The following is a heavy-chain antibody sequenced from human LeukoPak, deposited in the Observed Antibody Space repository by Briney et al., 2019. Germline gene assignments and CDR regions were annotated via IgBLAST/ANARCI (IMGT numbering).Heavy chain of an antibody. CDR3: ARSYYYGSGSYSGFGY. V-gene: IGHV4-39*01. J-gene: IGHJ4*02. Sequence: SETLSLTCTVSGGSISSTTYYWGCIRQPPGKGLEWIGSIYYSGSTYYNPSLKSRVTMSVDTSKNQFSLNLSSVTAADTAVYYCARSYYYGSGSYSGFGYWGQGTLVVVSS. CDR1: GGSISSTTYY. CDR2: IYYSGST. D-gene: IGHD3-10*01.